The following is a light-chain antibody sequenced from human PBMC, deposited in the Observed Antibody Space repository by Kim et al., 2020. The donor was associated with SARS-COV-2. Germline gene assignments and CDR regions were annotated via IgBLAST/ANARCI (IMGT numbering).Light chain of an antibody. CDR2: EVT. CDR1: SSDVGNYNL. CDR3: CSYAGSRNV. V-gene: IGLV2-23*02. Sequence: PGQSITISCTGTSSDVGNYNLVSWYQQHPGKAPKLMIYEVTKRPSGVSNRFSGSKSGNTASLTISGPQAEDEADYYCCSYAGSRNVFGGGTQLTVL. J-gene: IGLJ7*01.